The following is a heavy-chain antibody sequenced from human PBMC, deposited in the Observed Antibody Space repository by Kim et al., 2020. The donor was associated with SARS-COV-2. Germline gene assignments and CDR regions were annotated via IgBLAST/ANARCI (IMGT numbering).Heavy chain of an antibody. CDR2: INHSGST. CDR1: GGSFSGYY. CDR3: ARSGRYLLYYSYGMDV. J-gene: IGHJ6*02. D-gene: IGHD3-10*01. V-gene: IGHV4-34*01. Sequence: SETLSLTCAVYGGSFSGYYWSWIRQPPGKGLEWIGEINHSGSTNYNPSLKSRVTISVDMSKNQFSLKLSSVTAADTAVYYCARSGRYLLYYSYGMDVWGQGTTVTVSS.